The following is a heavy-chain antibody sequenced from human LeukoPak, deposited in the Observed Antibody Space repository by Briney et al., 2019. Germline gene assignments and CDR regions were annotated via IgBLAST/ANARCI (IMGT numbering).Heavy chain of an antibody. Sequence: PSETLSLTCAVYGGSFSGYYWSWIRQPPGKGLEWIGEINHSGSTNYNPSLKSRVTISVDTSKNQFSLKLSSVTAADTAVYYCARGLVPPGIVVVPAAVHNWFDPWGQGTLVTVSS. CDR2: INHSGST. CDR1: GGSFSGYY. CDR3: ARGLVPPGIVVVPAAVHNWFDP. V-gene: IGHV4-34*01. D-gene: IGHD2-2*02. J-gene: IGHJ5*02.